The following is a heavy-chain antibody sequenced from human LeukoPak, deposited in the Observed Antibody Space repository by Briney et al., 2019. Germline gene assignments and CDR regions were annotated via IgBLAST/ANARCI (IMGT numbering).Heavy chain of an antibody. J-gene: IGHJ5*02. CDR3: ARDLYSSSSGWFDP. Sequence: SSETLSHTCTVSGGSISSYYWSWIRQPPGKGLEWIGYIYYSGSTNYNPSLKSRVTISVDTSKNQFSLKLSSVTAADTAVYYCARDLYSSSSGWFDPWGQGTLVTVSS. D-gene: IGHD6-6*01. CDR1: GGSISSYY. CDR2: IYYSGST. V-gene: IGHV4-59*01.